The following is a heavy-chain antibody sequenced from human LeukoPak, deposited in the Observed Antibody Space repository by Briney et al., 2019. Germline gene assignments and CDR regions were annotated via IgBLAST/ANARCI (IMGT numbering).Heavy chain of an antibody. CDR3: ARHRSFYGSGSYRPYYYYYMDV. CDR1: GYSFTNYW. D-gene: IGHD3-10*01. J-gene: IGHJ6*03. CDR2: IYPGDSDT. Sequence: GESLKISCKGSGYSFTNYWIGWVRPLPGKGLEWMGIIYPGDSDTRYSPSFQGQVTISADKSISTAYLQWSSLKASDTAMYYCARHRSFYGSGSYRPYYYYYMDVWGKGTTVTISS. V-gene: IGHV5-51*01.